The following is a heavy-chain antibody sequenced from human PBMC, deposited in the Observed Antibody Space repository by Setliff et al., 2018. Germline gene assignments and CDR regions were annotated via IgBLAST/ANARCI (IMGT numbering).Heavy chain of an antibody. D-gene: IGHD6-19*01. J-gene: IGHJ4*02. V-gene: IGHV3-30*02. Sequence: GESLKISCAASGFTSSMYGVHWVRQAPGKGLEWVAYIRHDGSNENYADSVKGRFTISRDNSKNTLYLQMNSLRAEDTAVYYCVRDGSHYFDYWGQGTLVTVSS. CDR1: GFTSSMYG. CDR2: IRHDGSNE. CDR3: VRDGSHYFDY.